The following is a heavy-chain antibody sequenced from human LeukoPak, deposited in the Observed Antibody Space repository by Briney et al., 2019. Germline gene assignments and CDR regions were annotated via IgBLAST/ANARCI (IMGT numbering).Heavy chain of an antibody. D-gene: IGHD1-26*01. CDR3: ASLGVSGSYALYGFDY. V-gene: IGHV3-48*01. CDR2: ISSSSRTI. J-gene: IGHJ4*02. CDR1: GFTFSSYS. Sequence: PGGSLRLSCAASGFTFSSYSMNWVRQAPGKGLEGISYISSSSRTIYYADSVKGRFTISRDNAKNSLYLQMNSLRAEDTAVYYCASLGVSGSYALYGFDYWGQGTLVTVSS.